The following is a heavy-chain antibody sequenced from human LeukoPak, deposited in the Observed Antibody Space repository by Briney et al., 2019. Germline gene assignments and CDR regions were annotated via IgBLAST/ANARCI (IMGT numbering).Heavy chain of an antibody. J-gene: IGHJ4*02. CDR2: INHSGST. CDR1: GVSFSGYY. D-gene: IGHD3-22*01. V-gene: IGHV4-34*01. CDR3: ARDSRGSGFFDY. Sequence: SETLSLTCAVYGVSFSGYYWSWIRQPPGKGLEWIGEINHSGSTNYNPSLKSRVTISVDTSKNQFSLKLSSVTAADTAVYYCARDSRGSGFFDYWGQGTLVNVSS.